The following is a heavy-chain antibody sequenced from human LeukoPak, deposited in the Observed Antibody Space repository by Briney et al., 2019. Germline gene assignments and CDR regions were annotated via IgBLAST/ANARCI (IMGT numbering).Heavy chain of an antibody. D-gene: IGHD5-18*01. CDR3: AKGRGTGYRYGPIEN. Sequence: GGSLRLSCVSSGFTFSRYGIHWVRQDPGKGLEWVSFIQTDGSTKYYSDSVKGRFTISRDNSKNSLSLQMNSLRTEDTALYYCAKGRGTGYRYGPIENWGQGTLVTVSS. CDR2: IQTDGSTK. V-gene: IGHV3-30*02. J-gene: IGHJ4*02. CDR1: GFTFSRYG.